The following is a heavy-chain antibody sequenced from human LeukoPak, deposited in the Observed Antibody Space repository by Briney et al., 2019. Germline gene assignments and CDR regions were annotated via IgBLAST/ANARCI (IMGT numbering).Heavy chain of an antibody. Sequence: SETLSLTCTVSGGSISSYYWSWIWQPPGKGLEWIGYIYYSGSTNYNPSLKSRVTISVDTSKNQLSLKLSSVTAADTAVYYCARHSSSWYFYGMDVWGQGTTVTVSS. V-gene: IGHV4-59*08. J-gene: IGHJ6*02. CDR1: GGSISSYY. CDR2: IYYSGST. CDR3: ARHSSSWYFYGMDV. D-gene: IGHD6-13*01.